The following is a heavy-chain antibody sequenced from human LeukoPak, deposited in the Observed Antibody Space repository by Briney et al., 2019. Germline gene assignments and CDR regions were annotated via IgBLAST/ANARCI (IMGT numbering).Heavy chain of an antibody. CDR2: ISHSGTNT. CDR3: TRGPYCSGGTCYSLAEFDP. J-gene: IGHJ5*02. CDR1: GFTFNKFA. Sequence: GGSLRLSCAASGFTFNKFAMSWVRQAPGKGLDWVSSISHSGTNTYYADSAKGRITISRDNSENTLYLQMNNLRAEDTAVYYCTRGPYCSGGTCYSLAEFDPWGQGTLVTVSS. D-gene: IGHD2-15*01. V-gene: IGHV3-23*01.